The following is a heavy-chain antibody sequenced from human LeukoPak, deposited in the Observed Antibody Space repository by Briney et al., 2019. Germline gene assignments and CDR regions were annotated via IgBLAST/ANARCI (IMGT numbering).Heavy chain of an antibody. V-gene: IGHV6-1*01. CDR3: AREGGDAFDV. D-gene: IGHD1-26*01. CDR2: TYFRSKWYN. Sequence: SQTLSLTCALSGDSVSSDSTAWDWIRQSPSRGLEWLGRTYFRSKWYNDYAVSVKSRITINPDTSKNQLSLQLNSVTPEDTAVYYCAREGGDAFDVWGQGTMVTVSS. CDR1: GDSVSSDSTA. J-gene: IGHJ3*01.